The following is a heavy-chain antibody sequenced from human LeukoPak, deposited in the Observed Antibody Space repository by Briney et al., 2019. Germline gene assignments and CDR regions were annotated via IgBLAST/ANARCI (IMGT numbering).Heavy chain of an antibody. Sequence: GASVKVSCKASGYTFTSYDISWVRQAPGQGLEWMGGIIPIFGTANYAQKFQGRVTITADESTSTAYMELSSLRSEDTAVYYCARVGATMNYYYYYMDVWGKGTTVTISS. CDR1: GYTFTSYD. CDR2: IIPIFGTA. CDR3: ARVGATMNYYYYYMDV. V-gene: IGHV1-69*13. J-gene: IGHJ6*03. D-gene: IGHD1-26*01.